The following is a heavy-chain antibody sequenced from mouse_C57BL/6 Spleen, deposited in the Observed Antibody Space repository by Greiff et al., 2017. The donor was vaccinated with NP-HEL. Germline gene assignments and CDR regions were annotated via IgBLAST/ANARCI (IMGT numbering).Heavy chain of an antibody. CDR3: ARALYYYGSSYAFAY. Sequence: VQLQQSDAELVKPGASVKISCKVSGYTFTDHTIHWMKQRPEQGLEWIGYIYPRDGSTKYNEKFKGKATLTADKSSSTAYMQLNSLTSEDSAVYFCARALYYYGSSYAFAYWGQGTLVTVSA. V-gene: IGHV1-78*01. CDR2: IYPRDGST. D-gene: IGHD1-1*01. CDR1: GYTFTDHT. J-gene: IGHJ3*01.